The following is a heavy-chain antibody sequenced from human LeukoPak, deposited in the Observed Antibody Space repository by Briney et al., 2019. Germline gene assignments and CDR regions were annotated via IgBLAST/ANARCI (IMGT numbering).Heavy chain of an antibody. V-gene: IGHV3-23*01. CDR3: ERKELKTPMVLLDV. Sequence: PGGSLRLSCVASGFSLSGYSLSWVRQAAGRGLEWVSQIGTIDRGTFYADSVKGRFTISRDNSENTMYLQMNRLRDEDTAVYYCERKELKTPMVLLDVWGQGTTVIVSS. D-gene: IGHD5-18*01. J-gene: IGHJ6*02. CDR2: IGTIDRGT. CDR1: GFSLSGYS.